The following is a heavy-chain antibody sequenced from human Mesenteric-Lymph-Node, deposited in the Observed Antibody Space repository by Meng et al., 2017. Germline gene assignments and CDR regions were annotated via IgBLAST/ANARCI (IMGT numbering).Heavy chain of an antibody. CDR2: INPSGGST. Sequence: ASVKVSCKASGYTFTSYGISWVRQAPGQGLEWMGIINPSGGSTNYAQKFQGRVTMTRDTSISTAYMELSRLRSDDTAVYYCARSMGDSSSWYDGEYFQHWGQGTLVTVSS. V-gene: IGHV1-2*02. CDR1: GYTFTSYG. CDR3: ARSMGDSSSWYDGEYFQH. J-gene: IGHJ1*01. D-gene: IGHD6-13*01.